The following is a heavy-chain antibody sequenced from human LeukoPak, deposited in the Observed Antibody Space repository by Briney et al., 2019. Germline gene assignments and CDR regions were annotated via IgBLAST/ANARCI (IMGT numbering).Heavy chain of an antibody. V-gene: IGHV4-30-2*01. CDR2: IYHSGST. CDR1: GGSISSGGYS. J-gene: IGHJ3*02. CDR3: ARAPYSGSYGAFDI. D-gene: IGHD1-26*01. Sequence: SQTLSLTCAVSGGSISSGGYSWSWIRQPPGKGPEWIGYIYHSGSTYYNPSLKSRVTISVDRSKNQFSLKLSSVTAADTAVYYCARAPYSGSYGAFDIWGQGTMVTVPS.